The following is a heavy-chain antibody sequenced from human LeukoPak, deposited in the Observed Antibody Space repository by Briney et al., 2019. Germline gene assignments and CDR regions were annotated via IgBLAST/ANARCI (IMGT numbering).Heavy chain of an antibody. Sequence: GGSLRLSCAASGFYFRDHWMDWVRQAPGKGLEWVGHIKTDGSETYYLDSLKGRISISRDNTNNALYLQMNSLRVEDTATYYCVKNDGWFHLAQWGQGTLVTVSS. CDR2: IKTDGSET. V-gene: IGHV3-7*03. CDR1: GFYFRDHW. D-gene: IGHD6-19*01. J-gene: IGHJ4*02. CDR3: VKNDGWFHLAQ.